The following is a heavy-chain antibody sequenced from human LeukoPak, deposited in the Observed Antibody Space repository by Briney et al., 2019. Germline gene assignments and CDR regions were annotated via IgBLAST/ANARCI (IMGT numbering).Heavy chain of an antibody. CDR3: ARSPGPDLNYYDTSGSYYFDY. V-gene: IGHV4-61*02. D-gene: IGHD3-22*01. CDR2: LYTSGST. J-gene: IGHJ4*02. Sequence: NPSETLSLTCTVSGGSISSGSYYWRWIRQPAGKGLEWIVRLYTSGSTNYSPSPKSRVTISVDASKNQFSLRLTSVTAADTAVYYCARSPGPDLNYYDTSGSYYFDYWGQGTLVTVSS. CDR1: GGSISSGSYY.